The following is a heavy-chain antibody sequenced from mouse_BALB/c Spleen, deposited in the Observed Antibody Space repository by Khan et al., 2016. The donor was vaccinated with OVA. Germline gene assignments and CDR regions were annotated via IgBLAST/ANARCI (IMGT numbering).Heavy chain of an antibody. J-gene: IGHJ4*01. Sequence: QVQLKQSAPGLMAPSQSLSITCTVSWFSLTDYGVSWIRQPPGKGLEWLGVIWGGGNTYYNSALRSRLSISKDKSKSQVFLEMSSLQTDDTTMYYCAKGVWSYYYALDYWGQGSSVTVSS. CDR3: AKGVWSYYYALDY. CDR1: WFSLTDYG. V-gene: IGHV2-6-5*01. CDR2: IWGGGNT.